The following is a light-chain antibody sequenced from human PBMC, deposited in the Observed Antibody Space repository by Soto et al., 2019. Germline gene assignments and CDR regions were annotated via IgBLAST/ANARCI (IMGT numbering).Light chain of an antibody. J-gene: IGKJ4*01. CDR3: QQYNNWPLT. Sequence: EIVITQSPATLAVAPGQRATPSCRASQSVSSHLAWYQQPPGQAPSLLIYGASTRATGIPARFSGSGSGTEFPLTISSLQSEDFAVYYCQQYNNWPLTFGGGTKVDIK. V-gene: IGKV3-15*01. CDR1: QSVSSH. CDR2: GAS.